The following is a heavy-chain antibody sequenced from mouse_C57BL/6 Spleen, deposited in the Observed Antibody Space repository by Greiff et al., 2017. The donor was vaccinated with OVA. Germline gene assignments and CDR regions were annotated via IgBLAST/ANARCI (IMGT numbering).Heavy chain of an antibody. CDR3: ARRVVDY. V-gene: IGHV5-6*01. D-gene: IGHD1-1*01. CDR2: ISSGGSYT. J-gene: IGHJ2*01. CDR1: GFTFSSYG. Sequence: EVQLQESGGDLVKPGGSLKLSCAASGFTFSSYGMSWVRQTPDKRLEWVATISSGGSYTYYPDSVKGRFTISRDNAKHTLYLQMSSLKSEDTALYYCARRVVDYWGQGTTLTVSS.